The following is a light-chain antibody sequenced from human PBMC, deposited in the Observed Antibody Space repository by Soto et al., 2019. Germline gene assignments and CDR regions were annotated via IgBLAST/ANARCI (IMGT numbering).Light chain of an antibody. V-gene: IGKV1-9*01. CDR2: AAS. J-gene: IGKJ5*01. CDR3: QQRSNWPPA. CDR1: QGISRY. Sequence: IQLTQSPSSLSASVGDSVTITCRASQGISRYLAWYQQKPGRAPKLLISAASTLQSGVPSRFSGSGSGTDFTLSISSLQPEDFAVYYCQQRSNWPPAFGQGTRLEIK.